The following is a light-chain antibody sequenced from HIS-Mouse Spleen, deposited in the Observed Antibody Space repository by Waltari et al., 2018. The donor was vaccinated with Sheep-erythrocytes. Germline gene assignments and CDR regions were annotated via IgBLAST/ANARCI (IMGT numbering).Light chain of an antibody. CDR2: ECS. V-gene: IGLV2-23*01. Sequence: QSALTQPASVSGSPGQSITISCTGTSSDVGSYNLVSWYQQHPGKAPKLMIYECSKRPSGVSNRCSGSKTGNTAYLTISGLQAEDEADYYCCSYAGSSTPWVFGGGTKLTVL. CDR1: SSDVGSYNL. CDR3: CSYAGSSTPWV. J-gene: IGLJ3*02.